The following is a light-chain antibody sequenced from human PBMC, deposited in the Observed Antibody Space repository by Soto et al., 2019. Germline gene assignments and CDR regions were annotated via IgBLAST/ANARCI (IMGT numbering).Light chain of an antibody. Sequence: EIVLTQSPATLSLSPGERATLSCRARQSVSSYLAWYQQKPGQAPRLLIYDASNRATGIPARFSGSGSGTDFTLTISSLEPEDFAVYYCQQRGTFGQGTKVEIK. V-gene: IGKV3-11*01. CDR2: DAS. CDR3: QQRGT. J-gene: IGKJ1*01. CDR1: QSVSSY.